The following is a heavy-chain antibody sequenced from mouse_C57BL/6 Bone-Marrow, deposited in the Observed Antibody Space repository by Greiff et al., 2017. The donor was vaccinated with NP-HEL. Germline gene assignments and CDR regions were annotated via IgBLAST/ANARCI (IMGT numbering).Heavy chain of an antibody. CDR1: GYTFTSYW. CDR3: AKDYGSSHWYFDV. D-gene: IGHD1-1*01. J-gene: IGHJ1*03. Sequence: VQLQQPGAELVKPGASVKVSCKASGYTFTSYWMHWVKQRPGQGLEWIGRIHPSDSDTNYNQKFKGKATLTVDKSSSTAYMQLSSLTSEDSAVYYCAKDYGSSHWYFDVWGTGTTVTVSS. V-gene: IGHV1-74*01. CDR2: IHPSDSDT.